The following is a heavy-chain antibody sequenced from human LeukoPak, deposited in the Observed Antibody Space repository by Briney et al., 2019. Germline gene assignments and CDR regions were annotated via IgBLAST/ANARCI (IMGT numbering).Heavy chain of an antibody. Sequence: GESLKISCKASGYIFTNYWIGWVRQMPGKGLEWMGIIYPRDSDTRYSPSFQGQVTVSADKSISTAYLQWNTLEASDTAMYYCARRQYSGYDFDFWGQGTLVTVSS. CDR2: IYPRDSDT. D-gene: IGHD5-12*01. CDR3: ARRQYSGYDFDF. J-gene: IGHJ4*02. CDR1: GYIFTNYW. V-gene: IGHV5-51*01.